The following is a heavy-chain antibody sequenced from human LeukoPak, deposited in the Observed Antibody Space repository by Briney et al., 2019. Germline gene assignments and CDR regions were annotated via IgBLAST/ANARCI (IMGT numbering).Heavy chain of an antibody. J-gene: IGHJ4*02. D-gene: IGHD2/OR15-2a*01. V-gene: IGHV4-59*02. CDR3: ARGFYEPFDR. CDR1: GASVSSSH. CDR2: VDYNGGT. Sequence: ASETLSLTCTVSGASVSSSHWNWVSQPPGKGLEWIGNVDYNGGTKYNPSLKSRVTMSLDTSKNQFSLKLKFVTAADTALYYCARGFYEPFDRWGQGTLVTVSS.